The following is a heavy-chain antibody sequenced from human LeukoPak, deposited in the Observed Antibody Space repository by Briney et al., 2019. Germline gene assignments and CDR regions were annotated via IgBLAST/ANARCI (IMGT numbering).Heavy chain of an antibody. D-gene: IGHD6-6*01. CDR1: GGSISSYY. V-gene: IGHV4-4*07. CDR3: AREALEYSSSSWGEYYYGVDV. CDR2: IYTSGST. J-gene: IGHJ6*02. Sequence: SETLSLTCTVSGGSISSYYWSWIRQPAGKGLEWIGRIYTSGSTNYNPSLKSRVTMSVDTSKNQFSLRLSSVTAADTAVYYCAREALEYSSSSWGEYYYGVDVWGQGTTVTVSS.